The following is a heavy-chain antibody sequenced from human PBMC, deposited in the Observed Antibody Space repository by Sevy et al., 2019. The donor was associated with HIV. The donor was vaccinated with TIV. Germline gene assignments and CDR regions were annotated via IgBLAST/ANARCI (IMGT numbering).Heavy chain of an antibody. J-gene: IGHJ6*02. CDR3: AKGFCRGESCPMDYDSYGWDV. CDR1: GFTFSSYA. CDR2: IGGSGRYT. Sequence: GGSLRLSCAASGFTFSSYAMTWVRQAPGKGLEWVSSIGGSGRYTYYADSVTGRLTISRDNSKNTLYLQMNSLRAEDTAKYYCAKGFCRGESCPMDYDSYGWDVWGQGTMVTVSS. V-gene: IGHV3-23*01. D-gene: IGHD2-15*01.